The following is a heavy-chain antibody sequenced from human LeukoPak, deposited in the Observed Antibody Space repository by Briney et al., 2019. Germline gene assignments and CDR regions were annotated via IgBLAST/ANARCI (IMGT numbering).Heavy chain of an antibody. D-gene: IGHD6-13*01. CDR3: AREGGSKLDY. Sequence: ASVKVSCKGSGYSFSSYGITWVRQAPGQGLEWMGWISAYNGNTNYAQKFQGRVTMTTDTSTSIVYMELRSLRSDETAVYYCAREGGSKLDYWGQGTLVTVSS. J-gene: IGHJ4*02. CDR1: GYSFSSYG. CDR2: ISAYNGNT. V-gene: IGHV1-18*01.